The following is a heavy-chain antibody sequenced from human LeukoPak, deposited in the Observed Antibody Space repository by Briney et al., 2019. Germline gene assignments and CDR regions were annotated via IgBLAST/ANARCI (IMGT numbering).Heavy chain of an antibody. CDR1: GGTFSSYT. J-gene: IGHJ4*02. V-gene: IGHV1-69*02. CDR3: ALWPRGYSLIFDY. CDR2: IIPILGIA. D-gene: IGHD5-18*01. Sequence: SVKVSCKASGGTFSSYTISWVRQVPGQGLEWMGRIIPILGIANYAQKFQGRVTITADKSTSTAYMELSSLRSEDTAVYYCALWPRGYSLIFDYWGQGTLVTVSS.